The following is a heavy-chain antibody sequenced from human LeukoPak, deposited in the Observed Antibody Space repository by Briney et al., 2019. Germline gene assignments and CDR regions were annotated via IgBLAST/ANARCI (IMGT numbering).Heavy chain of an antibody. V-gene: IGHV3-48*03. D-gene: IGHD2-15*01. CDR3: ARDRECSGGSCYSVSPWFDP. CDR1: GFTFSSYE. J-gene: IGHJ5*02. CDR2: ISSSGSTI. Sequence: GGSLRLSCAASGFTFSSYEMNWVRQAPGKGLEWVSYISSSGSTIYYADSVKGRFTISRDNAKNSLYLQMNSLRAEDTAVYYCARDRECSGGSCYSVSPWFDPWGQGTLVTVSS.